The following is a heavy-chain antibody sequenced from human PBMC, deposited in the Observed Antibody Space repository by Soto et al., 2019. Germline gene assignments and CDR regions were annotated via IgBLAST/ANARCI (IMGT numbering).Heavy chain of an antibody. V-gene: IGHV5-10-1*01. D-gene: IGHD6-13*01. CDR1: GYSFTSYW. CDR3: AAAGTGTYYYYGMDV. CDR2: IDPSDSYT. Sequence: PXESLKIACKGSGYSFTSYWISWVRQIPGKGLEWMGRIDPSDSYTNYSPSFQGHVTISADKSISTAYLQWSSLKASDTAMYYCAAAGTGTYYYYGMDVWGQGTAVTVSS. J-gene: IGHJ6*02.